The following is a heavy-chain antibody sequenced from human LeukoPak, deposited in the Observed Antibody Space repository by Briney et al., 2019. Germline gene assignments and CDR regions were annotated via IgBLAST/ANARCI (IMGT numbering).Heavy chain of an antibody. CDR2: INHSGRT. CDR1: GGSFSGDY. V-gene: IGHV4-34*01. CDR3: AREGFGELSHFDY. J-gene: IGHJ4*02. D-gene: IGHD3-10*01. Sequence: SETLSLTCVVYGGSFSGDYWSWIRQPPGRGLEWIGEINHSGRTNYNPSLKSRVTISVDTSKNQFSLKPSSVTAADTAVYYCAREGFGELSHFDYWGQGTLVTVSS.